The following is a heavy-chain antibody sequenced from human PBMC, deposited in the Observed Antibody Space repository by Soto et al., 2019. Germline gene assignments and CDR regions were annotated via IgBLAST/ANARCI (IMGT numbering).Heavy chain of an antibody. Sequence: ASVKVSCKASGYTFTSYGISWVRQAPGQGLEWMGWISAYNGNTNYAQKLQGRVTMTTDTSTSTAYMELRSLRSEDTAIYYCARSEINYSRFDSWGQGTLVTVSS. D-gene: IGHD2-21*01. CDR1: GYTFTSYG. V-gene: IGHV1-18*01. CDR3: ARSEINYSRFDS. J-gene: IGHJ4*02. CDR2: ISAYNGNT.